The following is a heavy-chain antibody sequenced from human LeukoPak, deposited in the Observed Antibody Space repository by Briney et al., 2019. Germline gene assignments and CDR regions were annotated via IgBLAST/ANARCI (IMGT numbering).Heavy chain of an antibody. CDR2: IYTSGST. Sequence: SETLSLTCTVSGVSISSYYWCWIRQPAGKGLEWIGRIYTSGSTNYNPSLKSRVTMSVDTSKNQFSLKLSSVTAADTAVYYCARGGGSVAGYNWFDPWGQGTLVTVSS. CDR1: GVSISSYY. V-gene: IGHV4-4*07. D-gene: IGHD6-19*01. J-gene: IGHJ5*02. CDR3: ARGGGSVAGYNWFDP.